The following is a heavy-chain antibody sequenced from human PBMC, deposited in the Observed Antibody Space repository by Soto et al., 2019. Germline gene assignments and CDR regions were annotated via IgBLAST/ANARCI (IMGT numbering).Heavy chain of an antibody. Sequence: SETLSLTCTVSGGSISSYYWSWIRQPPGKGLEWIGYIYYSGSTNYNPSLKSRVTISVDTSKNQFSLKLSSVTAADTAVYYCARVRWSSSWGYYYYGMDVWGQGTTVTVSS. V-gene: IGHV4-59*01. CDR2: IYYSGST. CDR3: ARVRWSSSWGYYYYGMDV. CDR1: GGSISSYY. J-gene: IGHJ6*02. D-gene: IGHD6-13*01.